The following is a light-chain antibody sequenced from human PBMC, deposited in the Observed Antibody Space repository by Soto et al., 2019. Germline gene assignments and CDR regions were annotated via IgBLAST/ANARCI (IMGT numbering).Light chain of an antibody. CDR3: SSYAGTNNLV. Sequence: QSALTQPPSASGSPGQSVTISCTGTSSDVGGYNYVSWYQQHPGKAPKLMIYEVSNRPSGVPDRFSGSKSGNTASLTVSGLQGEDEADYYCSSYAGTNNLVFGGGTKLTVL. J-gene: IGLJ3*02. CDR2: EVS. V-gene: IGLV2-8*01. CDR1: SSDVGGYNY.